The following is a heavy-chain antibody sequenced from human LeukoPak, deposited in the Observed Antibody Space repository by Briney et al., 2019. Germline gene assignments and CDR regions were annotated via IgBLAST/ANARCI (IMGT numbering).Heavy chain of an antibody. Sequence: GGSLRLSCAASRFPVSSNYMSWVRQAPGKGLEWVSAISGSGGSTYYADSVKGRFTISRDNSKNTLYLQMNSLRAEDTAVYYCAKGPVVTFDIWGQGTMVTVSS. CDR2: ISGSGGST. CDR3: AKGPVVTFDI. V-gene: IGHV3-23*01. J-gene: IGHJ3*02. CDR1: RFPVSSNY. D-gene: IGHD2-15*01.